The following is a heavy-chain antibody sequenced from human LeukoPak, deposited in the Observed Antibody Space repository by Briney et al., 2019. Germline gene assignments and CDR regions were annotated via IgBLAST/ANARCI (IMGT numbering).Heavy chain of an antibody. CDR1: GVSISSGSYY. J-gene: IGHJ4*02. V-gene: IGHV4-61*02. CDR3: ARATYSSSSHDY. CDR2: IYTSGST. Sequence: SETLSLTCTVSGVSISSGSYYWSWIRQPAGKGLEWIGRIYTSGSTNYNPSLKSRVTISVDTSKNQFSLKLSSVTAADTAVYYCARATYSSSSHDYWGQGILVTVSS. D-gene: IGHD6-6*01.